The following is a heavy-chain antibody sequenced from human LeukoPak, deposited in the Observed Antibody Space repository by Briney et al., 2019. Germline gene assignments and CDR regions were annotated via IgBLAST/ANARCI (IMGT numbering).Heavy chain of an antibody. Sequence: GGSLRLSCAASGFTFSSYAMSWVRQAPGKGLEGASAISGSGGSTYYADSVKGRFTISRDNSKNTLCLQMNSLRAEDTAVYYCAKDKVGATGEFDYWGQGTLVTVSS. J-gene: IGHJ4*02. V-gene: IGHV3-23*01. CDR2: ISGSGGST. CDR1: GFTFSSYA. CDR3: AKDKVGATGEFDY. D-gene: IGHD1-26*01.